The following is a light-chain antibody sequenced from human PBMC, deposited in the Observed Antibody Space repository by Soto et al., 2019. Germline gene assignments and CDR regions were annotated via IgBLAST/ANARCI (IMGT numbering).Light chain of an antibody. V-gene: IGLV1-40*01. CDR1: SSNIGAGYD. Sequence: QAVVTQPPSVSGAPGQRVTISCTGSSSNIGAGYDVHWYQQLPGTAPKLLIYGNSNRPSGVPDRFSGSKSGTSASLAITGLQAEDEAEYYCQSYDSSLSAVVFGGGTKVTVL. CDR2: GNS. CDR3: QSYDSSLSAVV. J-gene: IGLJ2*01.